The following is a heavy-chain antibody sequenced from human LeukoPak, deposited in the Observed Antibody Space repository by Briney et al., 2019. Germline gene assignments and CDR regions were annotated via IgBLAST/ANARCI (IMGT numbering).Heavy chain of an antibody. CDR1: GYTFTSYY. D-gene: IGHD2-21*02. J-gene: IGHJ4*02. Sequence: APVKVSCKASGYTFTSYYMHWVRQAPGQGLEWMGIINPSGGSASYAQKFQGRVTITADEPTSTAYMELSSLRSEDTAVYYCARVNCGGDCYFDYWGQGTLVTVSS. CDR2: INPSGGSA. V-gene: IGHV1-46*01. CDR3: ARVNCGGDCYFDY.